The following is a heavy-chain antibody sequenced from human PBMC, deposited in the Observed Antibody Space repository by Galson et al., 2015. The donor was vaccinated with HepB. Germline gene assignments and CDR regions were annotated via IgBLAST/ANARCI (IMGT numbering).Heavy chain of an antibody. CDR1: GFSLSTSGMC. CDR2: IDWDDDK. Sequence: PALVKPTQTLTLTCTFSGFSLSTSGMCVSWIRQPPGKALEWLARIDWDDDKYYSTSLKTRLTISKDTSKNQVVLTMTNMDPVDTATYYCARITMVRGVIITADEVWGKGTTVTVSS. V-gene: IGHV2-70*11. J-gene: IGHJ6*04. CDR3: ARITMVRGVIITADEV. D-gene: IGHD3-10*01.